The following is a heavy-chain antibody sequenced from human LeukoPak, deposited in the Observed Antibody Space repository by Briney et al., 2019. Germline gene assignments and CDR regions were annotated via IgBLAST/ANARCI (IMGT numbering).Heavy chain of an antibody. D-gene: IGHD3-22*01. CDR3: ASPSHYYDSSGYYPFDY. CDR2: IIPILGIA. J-gene: IGHJ4*02. Sequence: SVKVSCKASGGTFSSYAISWVRQAPGQGPEWMGRIIPILGIANYAQKFQGRVTITADKSTSTAYMELSSLRSEDTAVYYCASPSHYYDSSGYYPFDYWGQGTLVTVSS. CDR1: GGTFSSYA. V-gene: IGHV1-69*04.